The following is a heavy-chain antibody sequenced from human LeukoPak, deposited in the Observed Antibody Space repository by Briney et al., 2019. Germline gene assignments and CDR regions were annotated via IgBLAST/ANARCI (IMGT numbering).Heavy chain of an antibody. Sequence: GGSLRLSCAASGFTFSSYWMHWVRQVPGKGLVWVSRINPDGDGTTYADSVKGRFTISRDNSKNTLYLQMNSLRAEDTAVYYCATPYSSSSDYWGQGTLVTVSS. CDR1: GFTFSSYW. J-gene: IGHJ4*02. CDR2: INPDGDGT. V-gene: IGHV3-74*01. D-gene: IGHD6-6*01. CDR3: ATPYSSSSDY.